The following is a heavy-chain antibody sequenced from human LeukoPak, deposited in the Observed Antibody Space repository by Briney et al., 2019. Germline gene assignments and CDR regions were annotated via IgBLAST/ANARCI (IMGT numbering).Heavy chain of an antibody. CDR3: ARDNSVGDNAWWFDP. J-gene: IGHJ5*02. D-gene: IGHD1-26*01. Sequence: ASVKVSCKASGYTFTSYYMHWVRQAPGQGLEWMGLINPTGGSTGYAQKFQGRVTMTRDMPTSTDYMELSSLRSEDTAIYFCARDNSVGDNAWWFDPWGQGTLVTVSS. CDR2: INPTGGST. V-gene: IGHV1-46*01. CDR1: GYTFTSYY.